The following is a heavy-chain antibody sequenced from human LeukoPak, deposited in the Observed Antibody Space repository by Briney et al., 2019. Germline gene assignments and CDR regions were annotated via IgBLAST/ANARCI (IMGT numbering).Heavy chain of an antibody. Sequence: PSQTLSLTCTVSGGSISSGSYYWSWIRQPAGKGLEWIGRIYTSGSTNYNPSLKSRVTISVDTSKNQFSLKLSSVTAADTAVYYCAREVGGSYTLWYYYMDVWGKGTTVTVSS. J-gene: IGHJ6*03. CDR3: AREVGGSYTLWYYYMDV. V-gene: IGHV4-61*02. CDR2: IYTSGST. CDR1: GGSISSGSYY. D-gene: IGHD1-26*01.